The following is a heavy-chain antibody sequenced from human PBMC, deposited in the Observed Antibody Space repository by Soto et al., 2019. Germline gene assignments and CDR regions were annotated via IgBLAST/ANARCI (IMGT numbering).Heavy chain of an antibody. CDR2: IIPIFGTA. J-gene: IGHJ6*02. CDR1: GCTFSSYA. D-gene: IGHD1-26*01. Sequence: SGKVSCKASGCTFSSYAISWVRQAPGQGLEWMGGIIPIFGTANYAQKFQGRVRITADKSTSTAYMGLSSLRSEDTAVYYCARASVTRSNYYYGMDVWGQGTTVTVAS. V-gene: IGHV1-69*06. CDR3: ARASVTRSNYYYGMDV.